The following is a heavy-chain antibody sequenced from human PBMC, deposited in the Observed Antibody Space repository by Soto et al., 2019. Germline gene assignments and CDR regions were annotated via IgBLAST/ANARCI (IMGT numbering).Heavy chain of an antibody. J-gene: IGHJ4*02. CDR1: GGSISSSNW. V-gene: IGHV4-4*02. D-gene: IGHD3-16*01. CDR3: ATRFDGLGSYGY. Sequence: QVQLQESGPGLVKPSGTLSLTCAVSGGSISSSNWWTWVRQPPGKGLEWIGEIYHSGSTNYIPSLKSRITISVDKSKNQFSLKLTSVTAADTAVYYCATRFDGLGSYGYWGQGTLVTVSS. CDR2: IYHSGST.